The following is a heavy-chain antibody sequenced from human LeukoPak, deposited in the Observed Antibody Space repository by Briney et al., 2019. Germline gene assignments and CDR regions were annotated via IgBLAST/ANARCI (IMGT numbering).Heavy chain of an antibody. CDR2: IYSGGST. CDR1: GFTVSSNY. CDR3: ARDPTLAYCGGDCYRVYYGMDV. J-gene: IGHJ6*02. Sequence: GGSLRLSCAASGFTVSSNYMSWVRQAPGKGLEWVSVIYSGGSTYYADSVKGRFTISRDNSKNTLYLQMNSLRAEDTAVYYCARDPTLAYCGGDCYRVYYGMDVWGQGTTVTVSS. V-gene: IGHV3-66*01. D-gene: IGHD2-21*02.